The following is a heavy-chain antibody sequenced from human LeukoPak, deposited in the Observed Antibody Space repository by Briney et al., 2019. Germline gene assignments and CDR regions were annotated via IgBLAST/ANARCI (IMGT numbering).Heavy chain of an antibody. Sequence: GGSLRLSCAASGFTFSSYEMNWVRQAPGKGLEWVSYISSSGSTIYYADSVKGRFTISRDNAKNSLYLQMNSLRAEDTAVYYCARIGFRDYYYCYGMDVWGKGTTVTVSS. D-gene: IGHD3-10*01. V-gene: IGHV3-48*03. CDR1: GFTFSSYE. CDR2: ISSSGSTI. J-gene: IGHJ6*04. CDR3: ARIGFRDYYYCYGMDV.